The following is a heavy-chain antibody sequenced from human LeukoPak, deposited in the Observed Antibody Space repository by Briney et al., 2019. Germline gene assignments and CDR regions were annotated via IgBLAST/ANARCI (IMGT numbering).Heavy chain of an antibody. CDR3: SAYYDSSGYPYYYYGMDV. Sequence: GGSLRLSCAASGFTFSSYGMHWVRQAPGKGLEWVAVISYDGSNKYYADSVKGRFTISRDNSKNTLYLQMNSLRAEDTAVYYSSAYYDSSGYPYYYYGMDVWGQGTTVTVSS. J-gene: IGHJ6*02. D-gene: IGHD3-22*01. V-gene: IGHV3-30*03. CDR1: GFTFSSYG. CDR2: ISYDGSNK.